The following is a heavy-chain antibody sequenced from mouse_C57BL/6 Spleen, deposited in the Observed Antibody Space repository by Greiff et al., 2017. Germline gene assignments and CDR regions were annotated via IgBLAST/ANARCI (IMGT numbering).Heavy chain of an antibody. CDR2: IDPETGGT. CDR1: GYTFTDYE. CDR3: TRGGYYGYYAMDY. D-gene: IGHD1-1*01. J-gene: IGHJ4*01. V-gene: IGHV1-15*01. Sequence: LVESGAELVRPGASVTLSCKASGYTFTDYEMHWVKQTPVHGLEWIGAIDPETGGTAYNQKFKGKAILTADKSSSTAYMELRSLTSEDSAVYYCTRGGYYGYYAMDYWGQGTSVTVSS.